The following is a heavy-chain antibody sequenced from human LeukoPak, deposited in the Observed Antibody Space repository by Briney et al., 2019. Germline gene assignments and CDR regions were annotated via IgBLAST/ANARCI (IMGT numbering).Heavy chain of an antibody. D-gene: IGHD1-20*01. Sequence: GASVKVSCKASGYTFTSYDINWVRQATGQGLEWMGWMNPNSGNTGYAQKFQGRVTMTRNTSISTAYMELSSLRSDDTAVYYCARDSGYNWKSDNWFDPWGQGTLVTVSS. CDR1: GYTFTSYD. CDR3: ARDSGYNWKSDNWFDP. J-gene: IGHJ5*02. CDR2: MNPNSGNT. V-gene: IGHV1-8*01.